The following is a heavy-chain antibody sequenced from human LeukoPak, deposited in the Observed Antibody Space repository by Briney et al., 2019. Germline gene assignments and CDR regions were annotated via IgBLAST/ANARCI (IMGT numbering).Heavy chain of an antibody. CDR3: ARVEGGSGSYYPPFDY. V-gene: IGHV1-8*01. CDR1: GYTFTSYD. CDR2: MNPKSGNT. D-gene: IGHD3-10*01. Sequence: ASVKVSCKASGYTFTSYDINWVRQAPGQGLEWMGWMNPKSGNTDYAQKFQGRVTMTRNTSISTAYMELSSLRSEDTAVYYCARVEGGSGSYYPPFDYWGQGTLVTVSS. J-gene: IGHJ4*02.